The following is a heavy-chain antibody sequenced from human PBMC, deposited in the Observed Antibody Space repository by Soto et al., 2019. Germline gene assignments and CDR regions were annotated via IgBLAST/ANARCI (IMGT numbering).Heavy chain of an antibody. J-gene: IGHJ6*02. CDR2: INHSGST. CDR3: ARESRITMVRGVYYYYGMDV. Sequence: SETLSLTCAVYGGSFSGYYWSWIRQPPGKGLEWIGEINHSGSTNYNPSLKSRINISVDTSKNQFSLKLSSVTAADTAVYYCARESRITMVRGVYYYYGMDVWGQGTTVT. CDR1: GGSFSGYY. V-gene: IGHV4-34*01. D-gene: IGHD3-10*01.